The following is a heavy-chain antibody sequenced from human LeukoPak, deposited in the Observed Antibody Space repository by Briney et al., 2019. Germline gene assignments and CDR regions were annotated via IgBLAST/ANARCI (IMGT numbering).Heavy chain of an antibody. CDR1: GGFISSYY. J-gene: IGHJ4*02. V-gene: IGHV4-59*01. Sequence: SETLSLTCTVSGGFISSYYWSWIRQPPGKGLERIGYMYYSGSTIHNPSLKSRVTISVDTSRHQFSLKLSSMTAADTAVYYCARDNGTYYGFDSWGQGTLVTVSS. CDR3: ARDNGTYYGFDS. CDR2: MYYSGST. D-gene: IGHD1-26*01.